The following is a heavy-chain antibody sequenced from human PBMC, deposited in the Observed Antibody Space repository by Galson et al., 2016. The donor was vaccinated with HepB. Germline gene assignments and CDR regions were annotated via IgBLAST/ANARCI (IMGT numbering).Heavy chain of an antibody. V-gene: IGHV4-59*01. J-gene: IGHJ3*01. CDR2: IYYSGGST. CDR1: GVSLSSYY. CDR3: ARDQLAAAAPWVAFDL. Sequence: SETLSLTCTVSGVSLSSYYWSWIRQPPGKGLEWIGYIYYSGGSTNYNPSLKSRVTISVDTLKNQFSLKLSSVTAADTAVYFCARDQLAAAAPWVAFDLWGQGTMVTVSS. D-gene: IGHD6-13*01.